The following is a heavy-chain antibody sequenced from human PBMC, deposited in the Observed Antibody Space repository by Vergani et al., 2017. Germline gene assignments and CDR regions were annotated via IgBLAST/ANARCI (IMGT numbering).Heavy chain of an antibody. CDR2: ISSSSSCI. J-gene: IGHJ4*02. V-gene: IGHV3-21*01. D-gene: IGHD3-22*01. CDR1: GFTFSSYS. CDR3: ARDLFYYDSSGYYSGFFDY. Sequence: EVQLVESGGGLVKPGGSLRLSCAASGFTFSSYSMNWVRQAPGKGLEWVSSISSSSSCIYYADSVKGRFTISRDNAKNSLYLQMNSLRAEDTAVYYCARDLFYYDSSGYYSGFFDYWGQGTLVTVSS.